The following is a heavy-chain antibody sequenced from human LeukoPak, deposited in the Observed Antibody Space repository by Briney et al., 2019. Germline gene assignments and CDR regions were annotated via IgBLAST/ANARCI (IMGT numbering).Heavy chain of an antibody. CDR1: GFTFSDYY. CDR2: ISSSGSTI. Sequence: PGGSLRLSCAASGFTFSDYYMSWIRQAPGKGLEWVSYISSSGSTIYYADSVKGRFTISRDNAKNSLYLQMNSLRAEDTAVYYCAKPYYYGSGTSYFDSWGQGTLVTVSS. V-gene: IGHV3-11*01. CDR3: AKPYYYGSGTSYFDS. D-gene: IGHD3-10*01. J-gene: IGHJ4*02.